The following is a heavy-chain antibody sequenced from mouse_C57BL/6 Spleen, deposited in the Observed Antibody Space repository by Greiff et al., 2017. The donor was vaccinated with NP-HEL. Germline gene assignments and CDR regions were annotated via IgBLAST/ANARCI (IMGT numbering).Heavy chain of an antibody. CDR1: GYTFTDYE. CDR2: IDPETGGT. V-gene: IGHV1-15*01. CDR3: TRWKFTTVVAEAY. Sequence: VQLQQSGAELVRPGASVTLSCKASGYTFTDYEMHWVKQTPVHGLEWIGAIDPETGGTAYNQKFKGKAILTADKSSSTAYMELRSLTSEDSAVYYCTRWKFTTVVAEAYWGQGTLVTVSA. D-gene: IGHD1-1*01. J-gene: IGHJ3*01.